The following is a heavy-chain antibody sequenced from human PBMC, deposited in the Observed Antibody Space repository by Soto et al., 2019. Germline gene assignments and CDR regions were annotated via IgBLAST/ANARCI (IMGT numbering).Heavy chain of an antibody. CDR2: IYWDDDK. CDR3: AHSVYDTSGYSD. D-gene: IGHD3-22*01. Sequence: QITLKESGPTLVKPTQTLTLTCTFSGISLSTSGGGVGWIRQPPGKALEWLGVIYWDDDKRYSPSLKSRLTITKDPSKTQVVLTMTNMDPVDTATYYCAHSVYDTSGYSDWGQGTLVTVSS. CDR1: GISLSTSGGG. J-gene: IGHJ4*02. V-gene: IGHV2-5*02.